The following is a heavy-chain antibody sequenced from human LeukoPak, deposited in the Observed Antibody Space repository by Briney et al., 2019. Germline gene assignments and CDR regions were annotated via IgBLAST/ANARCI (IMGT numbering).Heavy chain of an antibody. CDR1: GFTFSSYE. D-gene: IGHD1-26*01. V-gene: IGHV3-48*03. Sequence: PGGSLRLSCAASGFTFSSYEMNWVRQAPGKGLEWVSYISSSGSTIYYADSVKGRFTISRDNAKNSLYLQMNSLRAEDTAVYYCARDNPVGANPFDYWGQGTLVTVSS. CDR2: ISSSGSTI. J-gene: IGHJ4*02. CDR3: ARDNPVGANPFDY.